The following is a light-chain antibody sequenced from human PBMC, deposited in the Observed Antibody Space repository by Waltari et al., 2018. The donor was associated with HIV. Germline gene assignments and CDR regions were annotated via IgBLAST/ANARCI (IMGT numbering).Light chain of an antibody. J-gene: IGKJ4*01. CDR1: QDISNY. V-gene: IGKV1-33*01. Sequence: DIQLTQSPSSLSAAVGDRVTITCQASQDISNYLNWYQQTSGKAPKAVIYEASKLETGVSSRFSGSGSGTHFTFTISSLQPEDIATYYCQQHDDVPLTFGGGTKVEIQ. CDR2: EAS. CDR3: QQHDDVPLT.